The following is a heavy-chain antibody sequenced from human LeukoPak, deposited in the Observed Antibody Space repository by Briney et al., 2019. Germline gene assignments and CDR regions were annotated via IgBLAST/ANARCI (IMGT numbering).Heavy chain of an antibody. Sequence: ASVKVSCKASGGTFSSYTISWVRQAPGQGLEWMGRIIPILGIANYAQKFQGRVTITADKSTSTAYMALSSLRSEDTAVYYCARSFGIAYTGVWGQGTLVTVSS. CDR1: GGTFSSYT. D-gene: IGHD2-2*02. CDR2: IIPILGIA. J-gene: IGHJ4*02. V-gene: IGHV1-69*02. CDR3: ARSFGIAYTGV.